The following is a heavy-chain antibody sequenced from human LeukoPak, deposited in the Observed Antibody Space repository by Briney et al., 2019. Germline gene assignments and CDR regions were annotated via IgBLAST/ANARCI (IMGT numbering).Heavy chain of an antibody. CDR3: ARHEPYYLPRGFDP. D-gene: IGHD3-10*01. J-gene: IGHJ5*02. V-gene: IGHV4-59*08. CDR2: ISYSGST. Sequence: PSETLSLTCSVSGGSISTKYWSRLRQPPGKGLEWIGYISYSGSTNSNPSLKSRVTISIDTSKNQFSLRLSSVTAADTAVYYCARHEPYYLPRGFDPWGQGGLVTVSS. CDR1: GGSISTKY.